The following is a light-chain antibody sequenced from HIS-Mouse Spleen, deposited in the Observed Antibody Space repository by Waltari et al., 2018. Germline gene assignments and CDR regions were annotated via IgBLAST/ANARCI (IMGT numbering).Light chain of an antibody. CDR1: SSAVGGYNY. J-gene: IGLJ2*01. Sequence: QSALTQPPSASGSPGQSVTISCRGTSSAVGGYNYVSWYQQHPGKAPKLMIYEASNRPSGVPDRFSGSKSGNTASLTVSGLQAEDEADYYCSSYAGSNNLVFGGGTKLTVL. CDR2: EAS. V-gene: IGLV2-8*01. CDR3: SSYAGSNNLV.